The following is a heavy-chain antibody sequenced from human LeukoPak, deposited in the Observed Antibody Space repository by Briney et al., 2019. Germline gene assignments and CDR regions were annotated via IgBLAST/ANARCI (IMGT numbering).Heavy chain of an antibody. D-gene: IGHD5-18*01. CDR1: GGTFSSYA. V-gene: IGHV1-69*13. Sequence: AAVKVSCNASGGTFSSYAISRVRQAPGQGLDCMGRIIPIFGTANYAQKFQGRVTITADESTSTAYMELSSLRSEDTAVYYCARPGEVDTAMVTFHYWGQGTLVTVSS. J-gene: IGHJ4*02. CDR3: ARPGEVDTAMVTFHY. CDR2: IIPIFGTA.